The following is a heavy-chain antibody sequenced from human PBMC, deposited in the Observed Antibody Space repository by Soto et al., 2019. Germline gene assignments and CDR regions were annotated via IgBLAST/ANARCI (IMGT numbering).Heavy chain of an antibody. CDR2: IYYTGLS. Sequence: SETLSLTCTVSGGSISSYYWSWIRQPPGKGLEWIGYIYYTGLSNSNPSLNSRVSMSVDTSKNQFSLRLISVTAADTAKYFCAREGNLGRWLQPLDFWGQGTLVTVSS. V-gene: IGHV4-59*01. CDR1: GGSISSYY. J-gene: IGHJ4*02. CDR3: AREGNLGRWLQPLDF. D-gene: IGHD5-12*01.